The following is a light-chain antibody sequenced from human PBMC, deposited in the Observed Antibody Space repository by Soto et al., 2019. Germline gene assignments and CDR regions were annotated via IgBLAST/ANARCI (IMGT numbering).Light chain of an antibody. CDR3: QQRSHWPPIT. V-gene: IGKV3-11*01. CDR1: QSVKTF. CDR2: DAS. J-gene: IGKJ5*01. Sequence: EIVLTQSPATLSLSPGERATLSCRASQSVKTFLLWYQHRPGQAPRVLIYDASHRATGIPAKFRGSVSGTDLTLSISSLEPEDAGIYYCQQRSHWPPITFGQGTRLEV.